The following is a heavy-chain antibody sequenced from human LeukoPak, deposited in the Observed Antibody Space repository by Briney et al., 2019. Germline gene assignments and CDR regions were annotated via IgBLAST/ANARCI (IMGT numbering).Heavy chain of an antibody. Sequence: KPSETLSLTCAVYGGSFSGCYWSWIRQPPGKGLEWIGEINHSGSTNYNPSLKSRVTISVDTSKNQFSLKLSSVTAADTAVYYCARSPRRSGYYISYYYYGMDVWGQGTTVTVSS. V-gene: IGHV4-34*01. J-gene: IGHJ6*02. CDR2: INHSGST. CDR3: ARSPRRSGYYISYYYYGMDV. D-gene: IGHD3-3*01. CDR1: GGSFSGCY.